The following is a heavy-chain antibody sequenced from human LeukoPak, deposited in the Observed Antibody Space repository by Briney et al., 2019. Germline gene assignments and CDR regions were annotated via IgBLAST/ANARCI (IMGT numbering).Heavy chain of an antibody. J-gene: IGHJ4*02. D-gene: IGHD6-19*01. V-gene: IGHV7-4-1*02. CDR1: GYTFTSYA. CDR3: ARAQSIAVATPERFDY. CDR2: INTNTGNP. Sequence: ASVKVSCTASGYTFTSYAMNWVRQAPGQGLEWMGWINTNTGNPTYAQGFTGRFVFSLDTSVSTAYLQISSLKAEGTAVYYCARAQSIAVATPERFDYWGQGTLVTVSS.